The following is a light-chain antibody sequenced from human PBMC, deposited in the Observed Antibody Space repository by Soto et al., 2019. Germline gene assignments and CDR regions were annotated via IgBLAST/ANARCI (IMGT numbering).Light chain of an antibody. Sequence: IRITLSPSTLSASVGDRVTITCRASQGISGWLALYQQKPGKAPKLLIYDASSLESGVPSRFSGSGSGTEFTLTISSLQPDDFATYYCQQYNSYSPTWTFGQGTKVDIK. J-gene: IGKJ1*01. CDR3: QQYNSYSPTWT. CDR2: DAS. CDR1: QGISGW. V-gene: IGKV1-5*01.